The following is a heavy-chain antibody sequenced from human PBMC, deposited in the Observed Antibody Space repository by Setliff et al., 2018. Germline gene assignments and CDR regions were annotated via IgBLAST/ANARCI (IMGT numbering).Heavy chain of an antibody. V-gene: IGHV1-69*10. Sequence: GASVKVSCKASGYTFTSYAMNWVRQAPGQGLEWMGVIIPILGIANYAQKFQGRVTMTRNTSISTAYMELSSLRSEDTAVYYCARSHHSSSWYGACSRVDACDIWGQGTMVTVAS. CDR2: IIPILGIA. CDR1: GYTFTSYA. CDR3: ARSHHSSSWYGACSRVDACDI. D-gene: IGHD6-13*01. J-gene: IGHJ3*02.